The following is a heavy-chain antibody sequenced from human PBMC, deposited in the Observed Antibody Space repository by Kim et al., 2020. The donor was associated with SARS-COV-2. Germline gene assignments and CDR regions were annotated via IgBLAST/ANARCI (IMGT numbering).Heavy chain of an antibody. V-gene: IGHV1-3*04. D-gene: IGHD3-10*01. Sequence: ASVKVSCKASGYTFSKNGIDWVRQAPGQRLEWMGWINIGDGNTEYSEKFYDRLTITRDTSASASYLELSRLTYEDSGVYYCARGGPFSGSGSPFDYWGQG. CDR2: INIGDGNT. J-gene: IGHJ4*02. CDR3: ARGGPFSGSGSPFDY. CDR1: GYTFSKNG.